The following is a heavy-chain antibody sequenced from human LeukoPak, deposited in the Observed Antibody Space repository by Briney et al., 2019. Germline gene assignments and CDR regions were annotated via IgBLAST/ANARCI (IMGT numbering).Heavy chain of an antibody. CDR2: IYSDNT. CDR1: GFTVSSNS. D-gene: IGHD4/OR15-4a*01. CDR3: ARRAGAYSHPYDY. Sequence: GGSLRLSCTVSGFTVSSNSMSWVRQAPGMGLEWVSFIYSDNTHYSDSVKGRFTISRDNSKNTLYLQMNSLRAEDTAVYYCARRAGAYSHPYDYWGQGTLVTVSS. J-gene: IGHJ4*02. V-gene: IGHV3-53*01.